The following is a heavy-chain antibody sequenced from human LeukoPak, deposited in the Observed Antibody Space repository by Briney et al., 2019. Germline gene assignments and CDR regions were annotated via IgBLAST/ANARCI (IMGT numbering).Heavy chain of an antibody. CDR2: IYYSGST. D-gene: IGHD2-2*01. Sequence: PSQTLSLTRTVSGGSISSGDYYWSWIRQPPGKGLEWIGYIYYSGSTYYNPSLKSRVTISVDTSKNQLSLKLSSVTAADTAVYYCVRGGCSSTSCPPDYWGQGTLVTVSS. J-gene: IGHJ4*02. CDR3: VRGGCSSTSCPPDY. V-gene: IGHV4-30-4*01. CDR1: GGSISSGDYY.